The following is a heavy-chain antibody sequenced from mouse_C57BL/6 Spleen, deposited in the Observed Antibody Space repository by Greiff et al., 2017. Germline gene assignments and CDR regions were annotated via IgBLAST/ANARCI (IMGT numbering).Heavy chain of an antibody. D-gene: IGHD4-1*02. CDR1: GYAFSSSW. V-gene: IGHV1-82*01. CDR2: IYPGDGDT. J-gene: IGHJ2*01. CDR3: APTVTVLYLGY. Sequence: QVQLQQSGPELVKPGASVKISCKASGYAFSSSWMNWVQQRPGKGLEWIGRIYPGDGDTNYNGKFKGQATLTADKSSSTAYMQLSSLTSEDSAVYFCAPTVTVLYLGYWGQCTTLTGSS.